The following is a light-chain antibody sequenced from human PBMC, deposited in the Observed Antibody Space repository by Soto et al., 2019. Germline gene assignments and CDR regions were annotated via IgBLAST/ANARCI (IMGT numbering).Light chain of an antibody. CDR1: SSNIGAGYD. CDR3: QSYDSSLSSYV. J-gene: IGLJ1*01. V-gene: IGLV1-40*01. CDR2: GNS. Sequence: QSVLTQPPSVSGAPGQRVTISCTGSSSNIGAGYDVHWYQQLPGRAPKVLIYGNSNRPSGVPDRCSGSKSGTSASLAITGLQAEDEADYYCQSYDSSLSSYVFGTGTNVTVL.